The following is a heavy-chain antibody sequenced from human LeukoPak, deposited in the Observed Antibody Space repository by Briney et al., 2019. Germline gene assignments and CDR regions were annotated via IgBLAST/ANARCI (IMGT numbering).Heavy chain of an antibody. CDR2: IYYSGST. CDR3: ATRIVVVPAAHTTFDY. CDR1: GGSISSSSYY. Sequence: PSETLSLTCTVSGGSISSSSYYWGWIRQPPGKELEWIGSIYYSGSTYYNPSLKSRVTISVDTSKNQFSLKLSSVTAADTVVYYCATRIVVVPAAHTTFDYWGQGTLVTVSS. J-gene: IGHJ4*02. D-gene: IGHD2-2*01. V-gene: IGHV4-39*01.